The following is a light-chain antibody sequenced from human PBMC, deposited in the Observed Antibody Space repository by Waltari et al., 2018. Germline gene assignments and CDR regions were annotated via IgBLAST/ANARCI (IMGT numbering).Light chain of an antibody. Sequence: EIVLTQSPGTLSLSPGERATLSCRASQSVSSSYLGWYQQKPGQTPRLRIYGASSRATGIPDRFSGSGSGTDFTLTISRLEPEDFAVYYCQQYGSSPLTFGGGTKVEIK. CDR1: QSVSSSY. J-gene: IGKJ4*01. CDR2: GAS. V-gene: IGKV3-20*01. CDR3: QQYGSSPLT.